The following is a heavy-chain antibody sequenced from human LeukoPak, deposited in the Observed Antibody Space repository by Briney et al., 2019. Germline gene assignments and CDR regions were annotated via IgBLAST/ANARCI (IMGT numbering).Heavy chain of an antibody. CDR2: INQDGSEK. CDR1: GFSLSSFW. CDR3: ARESTEVTPGY. J-gene: IGHJ4*02. D-gene: IGHD4-23*01. Sequence: GGSLRLSCAASGFSLSSFWMSWVRQAPGRGLEWVANINQDGSEKNYVDSVKGRFIISRDNAKNSLYPQMNTLRAEDTAVYYCARESTEVTPGYWGQGTLVTVSS. V-gene: IGHV3-7*01.